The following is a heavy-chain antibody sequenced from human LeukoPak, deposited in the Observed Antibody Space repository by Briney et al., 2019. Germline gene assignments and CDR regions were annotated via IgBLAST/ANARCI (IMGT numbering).Heavy chain of an antibody. CDR2: IRCKAYGGTI. CDR1: GYTFGDYA. D-gene: IGHD2-15*01. Sequence: AGGSVRLSCIGSGYTFGDYAITWVRQAPGKGLEWVAMIRCKAYGGTIEYAASVKGRFTISRDDSKSIAYLQMNSLKTEDTAVYYCSRDCSGGRCYEEMDFWGQGTLVTVSS. V-gene: IGHV3-49*04. CDR3: SRDCSGGRCYEEMDF. J-gene: IGHJ4*02.